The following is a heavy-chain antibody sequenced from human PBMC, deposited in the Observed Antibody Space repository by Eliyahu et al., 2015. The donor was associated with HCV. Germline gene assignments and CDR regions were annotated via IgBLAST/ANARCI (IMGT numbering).Heavy chain of an antibody. Sequence: EVQLLESGGGLVQPGXSXRLSCXASGFXFSXXAMSWVRQAPGKGLEWVSAITGSGSSTYYADSVQGRFTISRDNSKNTLYLQMNSLRADDTAVYYCAKDRSTSGWYRDWFDPWGQGTLVTVSS. CDR2: ITGSGSST. CDR1: GFXFSXXA. D-gene: IGHD6-19*01. CDR3: AKDRSTSGWYRDWFDP. J-gene: IGHJ5*02. V-gene: IGHV3-23*01.